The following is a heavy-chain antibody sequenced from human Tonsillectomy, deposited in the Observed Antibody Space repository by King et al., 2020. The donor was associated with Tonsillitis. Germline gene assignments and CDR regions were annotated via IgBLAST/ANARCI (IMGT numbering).Heavy chain of an antibody. J-gene: IGHJ6*03. CDR3: ARNQGGEASCSWYKKLGYYYYYYLDV. CDR2: ISYDGSNK. D-gene: IGHD6-13*01. Sequence: VQLVESGGGVVQPGRSLRLSCAASGFTFSSYAMHWVRQAPGKGLEWVAVISYDGSNKYYADSVKGRFTISRDNSKNTVYLQMNSLRAEDTAVYYCARNQGGEASCSWYKKLGYYYYYYLDVWGKGTTVTVSS. V-gene: IGHV3-30*04. CDR1: GFTFSSYA.